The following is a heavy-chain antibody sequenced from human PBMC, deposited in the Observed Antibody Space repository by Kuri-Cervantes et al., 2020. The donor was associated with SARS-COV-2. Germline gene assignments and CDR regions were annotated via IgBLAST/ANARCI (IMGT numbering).Heavy chain of an antibody. CDR3: ARVGDSSSWRGGPDY. Sequence: GESLKISCTASGFTFSSHCMSWVRQAPGKGLEWVANIKQDGSEKYYVDSVKGRFTISRDNAKNTLYLQMNSLRAEDTALYYCARVGDSSSWRGGPDYWGQGTLVTVSS. CDR2: IKQDGSEK. V-gene: IGHV3-7*03. J-gene: IGHJ4*02. CDR1: GFTFSSHC. D-gene: IGHD6-13*01.